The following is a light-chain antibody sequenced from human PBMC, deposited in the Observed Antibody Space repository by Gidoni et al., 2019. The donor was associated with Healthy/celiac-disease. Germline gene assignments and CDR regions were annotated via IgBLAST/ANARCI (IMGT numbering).Light chain of an antibody. CDR3: QQYNNWHLT. V-gene: IGKV3-15*01. CDR2: GAS. Sequence: EIVMTRPPATLPLSPGERATLSCRASQSVSSNLAWYQQKPGQAPRLLIYGASTRATGIPARFSGSGSGTEFTLTISSLQSEDFAVYYCQQYNNWHLTFGQXTKVEIK. CDR1: QSVSSN. J-gene: IGKJ1*01.